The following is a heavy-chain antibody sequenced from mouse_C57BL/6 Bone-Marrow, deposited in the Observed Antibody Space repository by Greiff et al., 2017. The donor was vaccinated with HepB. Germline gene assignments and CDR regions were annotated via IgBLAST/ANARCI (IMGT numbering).Heavy chain of an antibody. J-gene: IGHJ2*01. Sequence: QVQLKESGAELVKPGASVKMSCKASGYTFTTYPIEWMKQNHGKSLEWIGNFHPYNDDTKYNEKFKGKATLTVEKSSSTVYLELSRLTSDDSAVYYCARIYYYGRPLDYWGQGTTLTVSS. CDR1: GYTFTTYP. V-gene: IGHV1-47*01. CDR2: FHPYNDDT. D-gene: IGHD1-1*01. CDR3: ARIYYYGRPLDY.